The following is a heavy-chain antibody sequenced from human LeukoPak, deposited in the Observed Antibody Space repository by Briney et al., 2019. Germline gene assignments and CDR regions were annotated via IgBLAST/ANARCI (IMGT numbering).Heavy chain of an antibody. Sequence: GGSLRLSCAASGFTFSSYAMHWVRQAPGKGLEWVAVISYDGSNKYYADSVKGRFTISRDNSKNTLYLQMNSLRAEDTAVYYCAKSWITPFFDYWGQGTLVTVSS. D-gene: IGHD1-1*01. CDR1: GFTFSSYA. CDR2: ISYDGSNK. V-gene: IGHV3-30-3*02. CDR3: AKSWITPFFDY. J-gene: IGHJ4*02.